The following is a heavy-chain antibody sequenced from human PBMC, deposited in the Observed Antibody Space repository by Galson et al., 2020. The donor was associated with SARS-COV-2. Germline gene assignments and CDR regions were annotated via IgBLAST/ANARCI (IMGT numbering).Heavy chain of an antibody. Sequence: SGPTLVKPTQTLSLTCTFSGFSLSTRGMCVSWVRQPPGKALEWLALIDWADDQYYSPSLKTRLTISKDTSKDRVVLTMTNMDPVDTATYYCARLQGHDDAIDTWGQGTMVTVAS. J-gene: IGHJ3*02. CDR3: ARLQGHDDAIDT. V-gene: IGHV2-70*12. CDR2: IDWADDQ. CDR1: GFSLSTRGMC.